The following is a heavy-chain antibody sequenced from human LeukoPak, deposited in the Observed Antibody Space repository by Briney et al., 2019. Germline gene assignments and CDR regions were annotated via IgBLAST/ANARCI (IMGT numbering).Heavy chain of an antibody. CDR1: GYSISSGYY. D-gene: IGHD6-19*01. CDR2: INHSGST. Sequence: SGTLSLTCAVSGYSISSGYYWGWIRQPPGKGVEWIGEINHSGSTNYNPSLKSRVTISVDTSKNQFSLKLSSVTAADTAVYYCARGRKSSGWHYWGQGTLVTVSS. CDR3: ARGRKSSGWHY. J-gene: IGHJ4*02. V-gene: IGHV4-38-2*01.